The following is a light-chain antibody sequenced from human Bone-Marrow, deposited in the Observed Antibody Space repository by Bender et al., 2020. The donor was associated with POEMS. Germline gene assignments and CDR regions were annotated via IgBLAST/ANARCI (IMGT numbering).Light chain of an antibody. CDR3: AAWEDSLNGWV. CDR2: INN. V-gene: IGLV1-44*01. Sequence: QSVLTQPPLASGTPGQRVTISCSGSSSNIGTNPVNWYQQLPGTAPKLLIYINNQRPSGVPDRFSGSKSGTSASLAMSGLQSEDEADYYCAAWEDSLNGWVFGGGTKLTVL. J-gene: IGLJ3*02. CDR1: SSNIGTNP.